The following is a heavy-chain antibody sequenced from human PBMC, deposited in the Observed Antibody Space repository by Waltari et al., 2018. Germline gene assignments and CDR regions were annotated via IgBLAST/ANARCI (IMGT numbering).Heavy chain of an antibody. CDR2: TYQRGST. D-gene: IGHD3-22*01. J-gene: IGHJ4*02. V-gene: IGHV4-38-2*01. CDR3: ARATYYYDSSGYPYFDY. Sequence: QVQLQESGPGLVKPSETLSLTCAVSGYSISSGYYWGWIRQPPGKGREWIGSTYQRGSTYYNRALKSRVTISVDTSKNQFSLKLSSVTAADTAVYYCARATYYYDSSGYPYFDYWGQGTLVTVSS. CDR1: GYSISSGYY.